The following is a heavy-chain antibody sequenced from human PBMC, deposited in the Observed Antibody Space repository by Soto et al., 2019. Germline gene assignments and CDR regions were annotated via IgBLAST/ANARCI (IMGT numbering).Heavy chain of an antibody. CDR3: ARIAAAGTGFDY. D-gene: IGHD6-13*01. Sequence: ESGGGVVQPGRSLRLSCAASGFTFSSYAMHWVRQAPGKGLEWVAVISYDGSNKYYADSVKGRFTISRDNSKNTLYLQMNSLRAEDTAVYYCARIAAAGTGFDYWGQGTLVTVSS. CDR2: ISYDGSNK. CDR1: GFTFSSYA. J-gene: IGHJ4*02. V-gene: IGHV3-30-3*01.